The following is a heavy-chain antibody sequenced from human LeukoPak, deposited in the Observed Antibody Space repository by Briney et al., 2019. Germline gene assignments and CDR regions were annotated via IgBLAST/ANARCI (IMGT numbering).Heavy chain of an antibody. Sequence: SQTLSLTCTVSGGSISSGSYYWSWIRQPAGKGLEWIGRIYTSGSTNYNPSLKSRVTISVDKSKNQFFLKLSSVTATDTAVYYCARRVHSSSWSSYFDYWGQETLVTVSS. CDR2: IYTSGST. D-gene: IGHD6-13*01. V-gene: IGHV4-61*02. CDR3: ARRVHSSSWSSYFDY. J-gene: IGHJ4*02. CDR1: GGSISSGSYY.